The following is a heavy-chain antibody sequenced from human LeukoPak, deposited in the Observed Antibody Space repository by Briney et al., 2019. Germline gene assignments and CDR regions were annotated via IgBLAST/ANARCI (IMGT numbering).Heavy chain of an antibody. CDR2: ISSSGSTI. D-gene: IGHD5-12*01. CDR3: AREGGYTGYGRHV. V-gene: IGHV3-48*03. Sequence: GGSLRLSCAASGFTFSSYEMNWVRQAPGQGLEWVSYISSSGSTISYAACVTGRFTISRDNGTSSLSLQMNSLRPEHTAAYYCAREGGYTGYGRHVWGQGTTVTVSS. CDR1: GFTFSSYE. J-gene: IGHJ6*02.